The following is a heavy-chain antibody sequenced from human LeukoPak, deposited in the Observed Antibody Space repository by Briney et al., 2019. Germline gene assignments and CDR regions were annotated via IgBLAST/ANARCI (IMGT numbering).Heavy chain of an antibody. D-gene: IGHD2-8*02. CDR3: AGFNTVDY. V-gene: IGHV4-34*01. CDR2: INHSGST. Sequence: PSETLSLTCAVYGGSFSGYCWTWIRQPPGKGLEWLGEINHSGSTNYNPSLKSRVTISVDTSKNQFSLKLSSVTAADTAVYYCAGFNTVDYWGQGTLVTVSS. CDR1: GGSFSGYC. J-gene: IGHJ4*02.